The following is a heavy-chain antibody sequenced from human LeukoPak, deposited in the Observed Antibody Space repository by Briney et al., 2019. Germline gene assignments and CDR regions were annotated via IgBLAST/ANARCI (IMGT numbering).Heavy chain of an antibody. D-gene: IGHD3-10*01. Sequence: SVKVSCKTSAGTFSRYAVSWVRQAPGQGLEWMGRITPMSATPSQTQWIQGRVTITADISTNTVYLDLSSLRSEDTALYFCAGDPPGTPVGFDIWGQGTMVTVSS. CDR2: ITPMSATP. V-gene: IGHV1-69*06. CDR3: AGDPPGTPVGFDI. CDR1: AGTFSRYA. J-gene: IGHJ3*02.